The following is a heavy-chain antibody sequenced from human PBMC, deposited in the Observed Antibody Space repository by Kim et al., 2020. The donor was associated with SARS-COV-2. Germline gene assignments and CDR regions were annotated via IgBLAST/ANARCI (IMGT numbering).Heavy chain of an antibody. J-gene: IGHJ4*02. CDR3: AIPCGDSYPPGVFDY. D-gene: IGHD6-13*01. CDR1: GYSFTSYW. V-gene: IGHV5-51*01. Sequence: GESLKISCKGSGYSFTSYWIGWVRQMPGQGLEWMGIIYLGDSDTRYSPSFQGQVTISADKSISTAYLQWSSLKASDTAMYYCAIPCGDSYPPGVFDYWGQGTLVTVSS. CDR2: IYLGDSDT.